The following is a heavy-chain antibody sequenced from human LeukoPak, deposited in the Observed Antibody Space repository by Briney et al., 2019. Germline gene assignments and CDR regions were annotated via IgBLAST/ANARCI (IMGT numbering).Heavy chain of an antibody. CDR3: ARSLYYDILTGYSAFDY. D-gene: IGHD3-9*01. CDR1: GFTFSSYS. J-gene: IGHJ4*02. CDR2: ISSSRSYI. Sequence: PGGSLRLSCAASGFTFSSYSMNWVRQAPGKGLEWVSSISSSRSYIYYADSVKGRFTISRDNAKNSLYLQMNSLRAEDTAVYYCARSLYYDILTGYSAFDYWGQGTLVTVSS. V-gene: IGHV3-21*01.